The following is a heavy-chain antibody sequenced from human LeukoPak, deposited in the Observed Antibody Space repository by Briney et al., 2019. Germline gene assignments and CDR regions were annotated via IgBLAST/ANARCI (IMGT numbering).Heavy chain of an antibody. J-gene: IGHJ4*02. CDR2: IIPMFGIA. D-gene: IGHD6-19*01. V-gene: IGHV1-69*13. CDR3: ARDRPYTGGWRGFDY. CDR1: GGTFSRYA. Sequence: SVTVSCKASGGTFSRYAISWVRRAPGLGLEWMGGIIPMFGIANYAQKFKGRVTITADESTSTAYMELSSLRSEDTAVYYCARDRPYTGGWRGFDYWGQGTLVTVSS.